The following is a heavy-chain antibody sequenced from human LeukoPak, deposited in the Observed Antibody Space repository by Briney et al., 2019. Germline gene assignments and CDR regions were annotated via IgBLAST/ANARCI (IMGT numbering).Heavy chain of an antibody. CDR3: AKDSVLRFLEWPSEDYYMDV. CDR2: ISYDGSNK. D-gene: IGHD3-3*01. Sequence: GGSLRLSCAASGFTFSSYAMRWVRQAPGKGLEWGAVISYDGSNKYYADSVKGRFTISRDNSKNTLYLQMNSLRAENTAVYYCAKDSVLRFLEWPSEDYYMDVWGKGTTVTVSS. V-gene: IGHV3-30*04. J-gene: IGHJ6*03. CDR1: GFTFSSYA.